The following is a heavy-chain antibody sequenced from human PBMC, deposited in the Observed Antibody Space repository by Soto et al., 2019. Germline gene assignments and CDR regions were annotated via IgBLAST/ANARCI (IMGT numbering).Heavy chain of an antibody. V-gene: IGHV3-20*04. CDR1: RFSFVDYA. J-gene: IGHJ6*02. Sequence: PGGFLRLSCAASRFSFVDYAMTWVRQAPGKGLEWVSGISWNGGDTDYADSVKGRFTISRDNAKNSLFLQMNSLRAEDTALYYCARLPGHRSGRLNYYGMDVWGQGTTVTVSS. CDR3: ARLPGHRSGRLNYYGMDV. CDR2: ISWNGGDT. D-gene: IGHD6-19*01.